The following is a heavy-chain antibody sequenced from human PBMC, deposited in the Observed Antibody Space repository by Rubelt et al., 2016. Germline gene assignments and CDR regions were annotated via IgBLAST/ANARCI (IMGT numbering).Heavy chain of an antibody. V-gene: IGHV3-23*01. Sequence: EVRLLESGGGLVQPGGSQRLSCAASGFTFSSHDMSWVRQAPGKGLQWVSTIGASGNTYPADSVKGRFTISRDISESTLYRQINSLRAEDSGIYYCAKRSVSGWYYFDHWGQGTLVTVSS. CDR3: AKRSVSGWYYFDH. D-gene: IGHD6-19*01. CDR2: IGASGNT. CDR1: GFTFSSHD. J-gene: IGHJ4*02.